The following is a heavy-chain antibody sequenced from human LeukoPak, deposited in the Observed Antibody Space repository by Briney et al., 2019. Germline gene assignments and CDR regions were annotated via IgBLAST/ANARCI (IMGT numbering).Heavy chain of an antibody. Sequence: PSETLSLTCTVSGGSISSSSYYWGWIRQPPGKGLEWIGSIYYSGSTYYNPSLKSRVTISVDTSKNQFSLNLSSVTAADTAVYYCARLYYDSSGSYQSCYFDYWGQGTLVTVSS. CDR2: IYYSGST. J-gene: IGHJ4*02. D-gene: IGHD3-22*01. V-gene: IGHV4-39*01. CDR3: ARLYYDSSGSYQSCYFDY. CDR1: GGSISSSSYY.